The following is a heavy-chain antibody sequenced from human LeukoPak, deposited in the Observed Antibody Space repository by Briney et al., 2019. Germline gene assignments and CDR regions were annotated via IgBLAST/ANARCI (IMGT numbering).Heavy chain of an antibody. Sequence: GASVKVSCKASGYTFTGYYMHWVRQAPGQGLEWMGWISAYSGNTNYAQKLQGRVTMTTDTSTSTAYMELRSLRSDDTAVYYCARRAGTIRFDPWGQGTLVTVSS. J-gene: IGHJ5*02. CDR1: GYTFTGYY. D-gene: IGHD6-13*01. CDR2: ISAYSGNT. CDR3: ARRAGTIRFDP. V-gene: IGHV1-18*04.